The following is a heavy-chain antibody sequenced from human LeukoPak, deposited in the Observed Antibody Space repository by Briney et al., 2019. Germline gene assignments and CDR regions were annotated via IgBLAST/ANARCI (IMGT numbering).Heavy chain of an antibody. D-gene: IGHD3-10*01. J-gene: IGHJ4*02. V-gene: IGHV3-30*04. Sequence: GGSLRLSCAASGFTFSNYAMHWVRQAPGKGLVWVAVISYDGSIKYYADSVKGRFTISRDSSKNTLYLQMSSVRAEDTAVYYCAREDGYYFDYWGQGTLVTVSS. CDR2: ISYDGSIK. CDR1: GFTFSNYA. CDR3: AREDGYYFDY.